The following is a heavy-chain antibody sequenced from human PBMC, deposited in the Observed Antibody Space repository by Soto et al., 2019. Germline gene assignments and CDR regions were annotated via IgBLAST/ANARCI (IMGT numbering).Heavy chain of an antibody. V-gene: IGHV1-69*13. CDR2: FIPLFGTP. Sequence: SVKVSCKASGGTFKSYVFSWVRQAPGQGLDWMGGFIPLFGTPNYAQKFQGRVTITADESTSTVYMEMSSLTSEDSAVYYCARGLTVYSAVLQYYYAMDVWGQGTTVTVSS. J-gene: IGHJ6*02. D-gene: IGHD2-15*01. CDR1: GGTFKSYV. CDR3: ARGLTVYSAVLQYYYAMDV.